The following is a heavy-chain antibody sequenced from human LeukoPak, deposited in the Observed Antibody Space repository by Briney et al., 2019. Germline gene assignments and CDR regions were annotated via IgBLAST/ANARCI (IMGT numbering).Heavy chain of an antibody. CDR2: IRSESYGGAT. CDR3: TRDEGSVRRYFDY. Sequence: GGSLRLACTASGFTFGDYAMSWVRQAPGKGLEWVGFIRSESYGGATEYAESVKGRFTISRDDSKSIAYLQMNNLKTGDTAVYFCTRDEGSVRRYFDYWGQGTLVTVSS. J-gene: IGHJ4*02. V-gene: IGHV3-49*04. CDR1: GFTFGDYA. D-gene: IGHD2-15*01.